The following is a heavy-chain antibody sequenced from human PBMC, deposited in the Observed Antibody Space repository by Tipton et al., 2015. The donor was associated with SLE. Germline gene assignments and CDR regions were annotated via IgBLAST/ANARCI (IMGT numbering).Heavy chain of an antibody. CDR2: INHSGST. CDR1: GGSFSGYS. D-gene: IGHD3-10*01. Sequence: TLSLTCAVYGGSFSGYSWSWIRQPPGKGLEWIGEINHSGSTNYNPSLKSRVTISVDASKNQFSLKLSSVTAADTAIYYCARVGYLGSGKTWDMDVWGKGITVTVSS. J-gene: IGHJ6*03. CDR3: ARVGYLGSGKTWDMDV. V-gene: IGHV4-34*01.